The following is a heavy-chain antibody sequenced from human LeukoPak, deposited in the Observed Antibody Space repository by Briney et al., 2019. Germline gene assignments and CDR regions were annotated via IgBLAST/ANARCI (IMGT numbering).Heavy chain of an antibody. D-gene: IGHD2-21*02. J-gene: IGHJ4*02. CDR1: GYSFTSYW. CDR2: IYPGDSDT. CDR3: ARRVYCGGDCYCFDY. Sequence: GESLKISCKGSGYSFTSYWIGWVRQMPGKGLEWMGIIYPGDSDTRYSPSFQGHVTISGDKSSSTAYLQWSSLKASDTAMYYCARRVYCGGDCYCFDYWGQGTLVTVSS. V-gene: IGHV5-51*01.